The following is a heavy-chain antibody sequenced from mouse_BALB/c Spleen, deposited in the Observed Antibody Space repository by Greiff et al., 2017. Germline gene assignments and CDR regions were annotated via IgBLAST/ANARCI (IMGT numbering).Heavy chain of an antibody. J-gene: IGHJ3*01. CDR3: ARAAYYGNYGGFAY. D-gene: IGHD2-10*01. V-gene: IGHV5-4*02. Sequence: EVQLVESGGGLVKPGGSLKLSCAASGFTFSDYYMYWVRQTPEKRLEWVATISDGGSYTYYPDSVKGRFTISRDNAKNNLYLQMSSLKSEDTAMYYCARAAYYGNYGGFAYWGQGTLVTVSA. CDR2: ISDGGSYT. CDR1: GFTFSDYY.